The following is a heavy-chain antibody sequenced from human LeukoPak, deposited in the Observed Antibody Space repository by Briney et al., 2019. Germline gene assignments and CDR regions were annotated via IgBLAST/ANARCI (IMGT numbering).Heavy chain of an antibody. CDR1: GYSINSGYS. CDR2: IYHSGYA. D-gene: IGHD4-11*01. V-gene: IGHV4-38-2*01. J-gene: IGHJ5*02. Sequence: SETLSLTCAVSGYSINSGYSWGWIRQRPGKGLDWIGNIYHSGYAYYNPSLKSRVTISMDTSKNQFFLKLSSVTAADTAVYYCARNSSLTTVKGGWFDPWGQGTLVTVSS. CDR3: ARNSSLTTVKGGWFDP.